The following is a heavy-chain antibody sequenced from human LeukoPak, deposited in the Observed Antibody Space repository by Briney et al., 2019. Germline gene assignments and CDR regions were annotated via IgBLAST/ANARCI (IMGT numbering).Heavy chain of an antibody. J-gene: IGHJ5*02. V-gene: IGHV3-23*01. Sequence: GGSLRLSCAASGFTFSTYAMSWVRQAPGKGPEGVSAISGSGGSTYYADSVKGRFTISRDNSQNTLYLQMNSLRAEDTAVYYCAKLGIVVVVAATTWFDPWGQGTLVTVSS. CDR3: AKLGIVVVVAATTWFDP. CDR1: GFTFSTYA. CDR2: ISGSGGST. D-gene: IGHD2-15*01.